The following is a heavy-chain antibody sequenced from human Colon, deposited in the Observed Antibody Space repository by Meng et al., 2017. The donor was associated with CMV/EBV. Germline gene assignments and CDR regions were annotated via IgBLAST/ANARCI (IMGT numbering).Heavy chain of an antibody. CDR2: IVGGGGSRT. Sequence: GGSLRLSCATSGFTFDNYAMSWVRQAPGKGLEWVSAIVGGGGSRTYYADSVKGRFTISRDNSKSTLYLQINSPRVEDTAVYYRAKREYCSGSSCYTLNYYYYAVDVWGQGTTVTVSS. J-gene: IGHJ6*02. CDR1: GFTFDNYA. V-gene: IGHV3-23*01. CDR3: AKREYCSGSSCYTLNYYYYAVDV. D-gene: IGHD2-15*01.